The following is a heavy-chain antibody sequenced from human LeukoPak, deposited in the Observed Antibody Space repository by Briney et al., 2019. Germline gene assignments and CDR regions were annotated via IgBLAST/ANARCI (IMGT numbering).Heavy chain of an antibody. CDR3: AGYGDYENAFDI. V-gene: IGHV4-59*01. Sequence: SETLSLTCAVYGGSISSYYWSWIRQPPGKGLEWSGYIYYSGSTNYNPSLKSRVTISVDTSKTQFSLKLSSVTAADTAVYYCAGYGDYENAFDIWGQGTMVTVSS. CDR1: GGSISSYY. J-gene: IGHJ3*02. CDR2: IYYSGST. D-gene: IGHD4-17*01.